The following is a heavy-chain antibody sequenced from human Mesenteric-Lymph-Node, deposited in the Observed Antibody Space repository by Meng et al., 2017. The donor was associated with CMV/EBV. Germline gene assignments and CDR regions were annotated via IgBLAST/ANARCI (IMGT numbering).Heavy chain of an antibody. CDR3: TRLKDDYGDLAAFEY. V-gene: IGHV3-49*04. Sequence: GGSLRLSCTVSGFTFGAYALSWVRQAPGKGLEWVGFTRTRGYGGTTEYAASVRGRFTISRDYSSNIVYLQMNSLRTEDTAVYYCTRLKDDYGDLAAFEYWGQGALVTVSS. CDR1: GFTFGAYA. CDR2: TRTRGYGGTT. J-gene: IGHJ4*02. D-gene: IGHD4-17*01.